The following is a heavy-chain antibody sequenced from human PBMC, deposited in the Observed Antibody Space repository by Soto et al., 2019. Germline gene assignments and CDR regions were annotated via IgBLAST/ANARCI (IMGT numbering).Heavy chain of an antibody. J-gene: IGHJ5*02. CDR1: GGSISSSEYY. V-gene: IGHV4-39*01. CDR2: IYYSGSI. CDR3: ARHRINRGSWYWVDP. Sequence: QLQLQESGPGLVKPSETLTLTCTVSGGSISSSEYYWAWIRQPPGKGLEWLATIYYSGSIDYSPSLKSRATISVDTSKNQISLTLSSVTAADTALYYCARHRINRGSWYWVDPWGQGIIVTVSS. D-gene: IGHD6-13*01.